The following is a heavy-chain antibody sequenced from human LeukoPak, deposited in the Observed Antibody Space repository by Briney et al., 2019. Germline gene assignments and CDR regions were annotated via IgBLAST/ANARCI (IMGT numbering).Heavy chain of an antibody. Sequence: SETLSLTCTVSGGSISSYYWSWIRQPPGEGLEWIGYIYYSGSTNYNPSLKSRVTISVDTSKNQFSLKLSSVTAADTAVYYCARVGATSFDYWGQGTLVTVSS. J-gene: IGHJ4*02. V-gene: IGHV4-59*08. CDR2: IYYSGST. CDR3: ARVGATSFDY. D-gene: IGHD1-26*01. CDR1: GGSISSYY.